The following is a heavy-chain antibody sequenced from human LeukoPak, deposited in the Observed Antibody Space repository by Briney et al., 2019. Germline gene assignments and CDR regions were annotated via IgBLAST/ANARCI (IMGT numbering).Heavy chain of an antibody. CDR3: ARRAGGNSP. D-gene: IGHD3-16*01. V-gene: IGHV3-48*04. J-gene: IGHJ5*02. CDR1: GFTFSTYS. CDR2: ISSGSSTI. Sequence: GGSLRLSCSASGFTFSTYSLNWVRQAPGKGLEWVSYISSGSSTIYYADSVKGRFTISRDNNLNSLYLQMNRLRAEDTAVYYCARRAGGNSPWGQGTLVTVSS.